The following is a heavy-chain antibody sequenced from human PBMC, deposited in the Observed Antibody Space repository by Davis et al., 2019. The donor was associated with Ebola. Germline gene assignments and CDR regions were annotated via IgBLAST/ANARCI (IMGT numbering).Heavy chain of an antibody. D-gene: IGHD6-13*01. CDR3: ASTYSSSWLSFDY. J-gene: IGHJ4*02. CDR2: INHGGST. CDR1: GGSFSGYY. V-gene: IGHV4-34*01. Sequence: GSLRLSCAVYGGSFSGYYWTWIRQSPGKGLEWIGEINHGGSTNYNPSLKSRVTMSVDTSKNQFSLKLSSVTAADTAVYYCASTYSSSWLSFDYWGQGTLVTVSS.